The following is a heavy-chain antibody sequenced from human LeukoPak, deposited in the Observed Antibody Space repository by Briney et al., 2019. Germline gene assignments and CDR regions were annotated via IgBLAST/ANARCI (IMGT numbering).Heavy chain of an antibody. D-gene: IGHD1-26*01. CDR3: ARGRRRWELLLRTDAFDI. V-gene: IGHV4-38-2*02. Sequence: SETLSLTCTVSGYSISSGYYWGWIRQPPGKGLEWIGSIYQSGSTYYNPSLKSRVTISVATSKNQFSLKLSSVTAADTAVYYCARGRRRWELLLRTDAFDIWGQGTMVTVSP. J-gene: IGHJ3*02. CDR2: IYQSGST. CDR1: GYSISSGYY.